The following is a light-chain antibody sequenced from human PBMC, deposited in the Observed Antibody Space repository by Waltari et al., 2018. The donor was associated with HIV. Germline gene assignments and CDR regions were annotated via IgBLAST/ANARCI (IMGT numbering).Light chain of an antibody. CDR2: GAS. J-gene: IGKJ1*01. CDR3: QQYYNWPPWT. V-gene: IGKV3-15*01. Sequence: EIVMTQSPGTLSVSPGERATLSCRASQSVSSNLAWYQQKPGQAPRLLIYGASTRATGIPARFSGGGSGTEFTLTISSLHSEDFAVYYCQQYYNWPPWTFGQGTKVEIK. CDR1: QSVSSN.